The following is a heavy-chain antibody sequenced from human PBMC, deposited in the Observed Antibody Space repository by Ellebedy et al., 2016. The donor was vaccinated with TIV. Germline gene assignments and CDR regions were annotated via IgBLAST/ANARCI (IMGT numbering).Heavy chain of an antibody. CDR3: ASLRQSD. V-gene: IGHV3-23*01. D-gene: IGHD6-19*01. CDR2: IRGSDGSK. Sequence: GESLKISCAASGFTFSSYAMSWVRQAPGKGLEWVSVIRGSDGSKNYADSVKGRFTISRDNSKNTVYLQMNSLRGEDTAVYYCASLRQSDWGQGTLVTVSS. J-gene: IGHJ1*01. CDR1: GFTFSSYA.